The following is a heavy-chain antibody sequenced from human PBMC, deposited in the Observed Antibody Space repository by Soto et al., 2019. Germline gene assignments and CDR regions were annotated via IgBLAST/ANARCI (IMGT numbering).Heavy chain of an antibody. D-gene: IGHD3-10*01. V-gene: IGHV3-11*01. CDR3: ARVPLLWFGEFYYYYGMDV. Sequence: RLSCAASGFTFSDYYMSWIRQAPGKGLEWVSYISSSGSTIYYADSVKGRFTISRDNAKNSLYLQMNSLRAEDTAVYYCARVPLLWFGEFYYYYGMDVWGQGTTVTVSS. J-gene: IGHJ6*02. CDR2: ISSSGSTI. CDR1: GFTFSDYY.